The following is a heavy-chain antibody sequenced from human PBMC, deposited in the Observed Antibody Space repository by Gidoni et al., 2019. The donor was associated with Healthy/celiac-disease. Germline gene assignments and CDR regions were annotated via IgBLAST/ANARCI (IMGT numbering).Heavy chain of an antibody. D-gene: IGHD6-13*01. CDR2: IYYRGST. Sequence: QLQLQESGPGLVNPSETLSLTCTVPGGSISSSSYYWGWIRQPPGKGLEWIGSIYYRGSTYYNPSLKSRVTISVDTSKNQFSLKLSSVTAADTAVYYCARHGIAAAGPKYYYYYYMDVWGKGTTVTVSS. V-gene: IGHV4-39*01. CDR3: ARHGIAAAGPKYYYYYYMDV. J-gene: IGHJ6*03. CDR1: GGSISSSSYY.